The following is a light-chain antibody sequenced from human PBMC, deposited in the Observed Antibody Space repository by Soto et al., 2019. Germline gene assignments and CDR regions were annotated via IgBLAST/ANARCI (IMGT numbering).Light chain of an antibody. CDR2: GAS. Sequence: EFVLTQSPGTLSLSPGERATLSCRASQSVSSSYLAWYQQTPGQAPRILIYGASTRATGIPDRFSGSGSGTDFTLTISRLEPEEVALYYCQQYGSSPPLTFGGGTKVEIK. J-gene: IGKJ4*01. V-gene: IGKV3-20*01. CDR3: QQYGSSPPLT. CDR1: QSVSSSY.